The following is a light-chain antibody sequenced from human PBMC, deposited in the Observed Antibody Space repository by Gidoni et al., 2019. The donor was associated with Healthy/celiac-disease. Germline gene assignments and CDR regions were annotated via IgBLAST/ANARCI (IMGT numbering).Light chain of an antibody. J-gene: IGKJ1*01. CDR2: AAS. Sequence: DIQMTQSPSSLSASVGDRVTITCRARQSISSYLNWYQQKPGKAPKLLIYAASSLQSGVPSRFSGSGAGTDFTLTISSLQPEDFATYYCQQSYSTPWTFXXXTKVEIK. CDR1: QSISSY. CDR3: QQSYSTPWT. V-gene: IGKV1-39*01.